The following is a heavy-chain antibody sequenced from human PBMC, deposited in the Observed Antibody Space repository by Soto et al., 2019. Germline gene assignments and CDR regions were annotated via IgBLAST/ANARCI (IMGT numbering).Heavy chain of an antibody. CDR1: GYIFTNFW. J-gene: IGHJ4*02. Sequence: PGESLKISCKASGYIFTNFWIGWVRQMPGKGLEWMGIVSPGDSATRYNPSFQGQVTVSADKSINTAYLQWSSLKASDTAIYYCARDSPTGGWELQYYFDYSGQGTLVTVSS. CDR2: VSPGDSAT. CDR3: ARDSPTGGWELQYYFDY. V-gene: IGHV5-51*01. D-gene: IGHD1-26*01.